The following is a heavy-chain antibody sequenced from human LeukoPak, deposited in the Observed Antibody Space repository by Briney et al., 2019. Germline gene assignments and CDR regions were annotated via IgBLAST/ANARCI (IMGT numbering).Heavy chain of an antibody. CDR3: ARDYRSTFDY. CDR2: ISSSGTTI. V-gene: IGHV3-11*01. J-gene: IGHJ4*02. CDR1: GSTFSDYY. D-gene: IGHD1-26*01. Sequence: GGSLRLSCAASGSTFSDYYMSWIRQAPGKRLEWVSYISSSGTTISYTDSVKGRFTISRDNAKNSLYLQMNSLRAEDTAVYYCARDYRSTFDYWGQGTLVTVSS.